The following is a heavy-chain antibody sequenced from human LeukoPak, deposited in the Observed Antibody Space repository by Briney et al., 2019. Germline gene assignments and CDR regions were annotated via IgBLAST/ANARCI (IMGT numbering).Heavy chain of an antibody. CDR3: ARGDGSYSGYFDY. V-gene: IGHV3-23*01. CDR2: IIPSGHTT. Sequence: GGSLRLSCAASGFIFRNYGMSWVRQAPGKGLEWVSGIIPSGHTTYYADSVRGRFTISRDNSRNTLYLQMNSLRAEDPAVYYCARGDGSYSGYFDYWGQGTLVTVSS. J-gene: IGHJ4*02. D-gene: IGHD1-26*01. CDR1: GFIFRNYG.